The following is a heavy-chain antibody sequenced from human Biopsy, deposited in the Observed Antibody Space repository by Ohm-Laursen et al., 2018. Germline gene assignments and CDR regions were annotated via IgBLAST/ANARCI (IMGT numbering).Heavy chain of an antibody. Sequence: SVKVSCKASGGTFRSDAISWVRQAPGQGLEWMGRIIPTFDTPTYAPDFQGRVTFTADKSTGTAHLDLSRLRSEDTAIYYCAGGAAKGNPYDHWGQGTLVTVSS. CDR1: GGTFRSDA. CDR3: AGGAAKGNPYDH. V-gene: IGHV1-69*06. J-gene: IGHJ5*02. CDR2: IIPTFDTP. D-gene: IGHD1-26*01.